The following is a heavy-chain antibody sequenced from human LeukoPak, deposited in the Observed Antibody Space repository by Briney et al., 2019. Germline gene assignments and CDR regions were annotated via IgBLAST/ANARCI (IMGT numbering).Heavy chain of an antibody. V-gene: IGHV3-15*01. J-gene: IGHJ4*02. CDR1: GFTFRNAW. Sequence: GGSLRLSCAASGFTFRNAWMSWVRQAPGKGLEWVGRIKSKTDGGTTDYAAPVKGRFTISRHDSRNTLYLQMSSLKTEDTAAYYCTTDMLLINFSDYWGQGTLVTVSS. D-gene: IGHD2-8*01. CDR2: IKSKTDGGTT. CDR3: TTDMLLINFSDY.